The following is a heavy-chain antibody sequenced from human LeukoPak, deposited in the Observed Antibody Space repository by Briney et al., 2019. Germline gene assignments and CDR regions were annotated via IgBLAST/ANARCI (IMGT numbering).Heavy chain of an antibody. Sequence: GGSLRLSCAASGFTFSSYAMSWVRQAPGKGLEWVSAISGSGGSTYYADSVKGRFAISRDNSKNTLYLQMNSLRAEDTAVYYCAKTKRTYYYDSGGISGYYFDYWGQGTLVTVSS. V-gene: IGHV3-23*01. D-gene: IGHD3-22*01. CDR2: ISGSGGST. J-gene: IGHJ4*02. CDR1: GFTFSSYA. CDR3: AKTKRTYYYDSGGISGYYFDY.